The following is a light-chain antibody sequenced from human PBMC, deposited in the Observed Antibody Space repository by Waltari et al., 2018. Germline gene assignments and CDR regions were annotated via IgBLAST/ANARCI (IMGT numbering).Light chain of an antibody. J-gene: IGLJ1*01. Sequence: QSALTQPASVSGSPGQSITISCTGTSSAVGSYKLVSWYQQPPGKAPKLMIYEVSERPSGVSNRFSGSKSGNTASLTISGLQAEDEADYYCASYAGSRGYVFGTGTKVTVL. CDR1: SSAVGSYKL. CDR2: EVS. CDR3: ASYAGSRGYV. V-gene: IGLV2-23*02.